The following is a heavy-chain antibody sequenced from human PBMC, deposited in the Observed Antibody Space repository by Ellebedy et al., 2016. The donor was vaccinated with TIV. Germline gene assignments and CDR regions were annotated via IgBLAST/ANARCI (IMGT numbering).Heavy chain of an antibody. CDR2: ISGSGGST. D-gene: IGHD4-17*01. Sequence: GESLKISXAASGFTFSSYAMSWVRQAPGKGLEWVSAISGSGGSTYYADSVKGRFTISRDNSKNTLYLQMNSLKTEDTAVNYCTTDPVTSDYWGQGTLVTVSS. J-gene: IGHJ4*02. CDR3: TTDPVTSDY. V-gene: IGHV3-23*01. CDR1: GFTFSSYA.